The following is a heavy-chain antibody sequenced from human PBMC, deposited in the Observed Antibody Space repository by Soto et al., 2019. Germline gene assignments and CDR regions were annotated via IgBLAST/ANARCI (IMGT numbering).Heavy chain of an antibody. J-gene: IGHJ5*02. V-gene: IGHV4-34*01. Sequence: SETLSLTCAVYGGSFSGYYWSWISQSPGKGLEWIGEINHSGSTNYNPSLKSRVTISVDTSKNRFSLKLRSVTAADTAVYYCANADGVGGTSWFDPWGQGTLVTVST. CDR3: ANADGVGGTSWFDP. D-gene: IGHD1-26*01. CDR2: INHSGST. CDR1: GGSFSGYY.